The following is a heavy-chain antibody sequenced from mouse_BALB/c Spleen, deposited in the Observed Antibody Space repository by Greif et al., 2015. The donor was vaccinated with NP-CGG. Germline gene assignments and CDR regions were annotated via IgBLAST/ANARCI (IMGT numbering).Heavy chain of an antibody. CDR2: INPSNGGT. D-gene: IGHD1-1*01. J-gene: IGHJ2*01. Sequence: QVQLQQSGAELVKPGASVKLSCKASGYTFTSYYMYWVKQRPGQGLEWIGEINPSNGGTNFNEKFKSKATLTVDKSSSTAYVQLSSLTTEDAAVYDCTRSDYYGPRFDYWGQGTTLTVSS. CDR3: TRSDYYGPRFDY. CDR1: GYTFTSYY. V-gene: IGHV1S81*02.